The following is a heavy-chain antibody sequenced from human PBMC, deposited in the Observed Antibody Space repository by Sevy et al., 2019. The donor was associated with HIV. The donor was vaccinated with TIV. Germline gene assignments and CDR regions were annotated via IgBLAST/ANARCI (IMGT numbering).Heavy chain of an antibody. D-gene: IGHD2-2*02. Sequence: ASVKVSCKASGGNLHNYGINWVRQAPGQGLEWMGGLITIFRTSTYSQNFRGRITFAADEATSTFYLEMSSLRADDTAVYYCSRDRGPAAISDAFDIWGQGTMVTVSS. V-gene: IGHV1-69*13. J-gene: IGHJ3*02. CDR3: SRDRGPAAISDAFDI. CDR1: GGNLHNYG. CDR2: LITIFRTS.